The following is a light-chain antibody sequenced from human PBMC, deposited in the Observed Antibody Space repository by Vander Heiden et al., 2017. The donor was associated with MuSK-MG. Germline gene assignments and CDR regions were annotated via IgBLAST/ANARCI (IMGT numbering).Light chain of an antibody. CDR1: SSDVGSYNF. J-gene: IGLJ3*02. CDR3: CSYAGSSWV. Sequence: QSALTQPASVSGSPGQSITISCTGTSSDVGSYNFVSWYLHHPGKAPKLRMYEVSKRPSGVSNRFSGSKSGNTASLTISGLQAEDEADYYCCSYAGSSWVFGGGTKLTV. CDR2: EVS. V-gene: IGLV2-23*02.